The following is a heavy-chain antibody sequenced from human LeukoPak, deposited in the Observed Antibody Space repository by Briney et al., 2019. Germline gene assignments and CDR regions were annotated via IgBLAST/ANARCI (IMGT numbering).Heavy chain of an antibody. J-gene: IGHJ4*02. V-gene: IGHV1-8*01. CDR1: GYTFTSYD. Sequence: ASVKVSCKASGYTFTSYDINWVRQATGQGLEWMGWMNPNSGNTGYAQKFQGRVTMTTDTSTSTAYMELRSLRSDDTAVYYCARVRVGGWYFDYWGQGTLVTVSS. D-gene: IGHD6-19*01. CDR3: ARVRVGGWYFDY. CDR2: MNPNSGNT.